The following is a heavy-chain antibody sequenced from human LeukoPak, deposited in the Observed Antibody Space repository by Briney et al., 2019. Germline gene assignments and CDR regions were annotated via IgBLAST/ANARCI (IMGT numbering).Heavy chain of an antibody. CDR3: ARPIVVVPAAIDAFDI. D-gene: IGHD2-2*01. Sequence: ASVKVSCKASGYTFTSYGISWVRQAPGQGLEWMGWISAYNGNTNYAQKLQGRVTMTTDTSTSTAYMELSRLRSDDTAVYYCARPIVVVPAAIDAFDIWGQGTMVTVSS. J-gene: IGHJ3*02. V-gene: IGHV1-18*01. CDR2: ISAYNGNT. CDR1: GYTFTSYG.